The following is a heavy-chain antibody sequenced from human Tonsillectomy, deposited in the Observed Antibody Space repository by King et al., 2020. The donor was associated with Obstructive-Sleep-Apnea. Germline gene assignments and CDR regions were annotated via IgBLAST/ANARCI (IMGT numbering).Heavy chain of an antibody. V-gene: IGHV3-23*04. CDR2: ISGSGGST. D-gene: IGHD5-18*01. Sequence: VQLVESGGGLVQPGGSLRLSCAASGFTFSSYAMSWVRQAPGKGLEWVSAISGSGGSTYYADSVKGRFTISRDNSKNTLYLQMNSLRAEDTAVYYCAKDRVQLWFRSETDAFDIWGQGTMVTVAS. J-gene: IGHJ3*02. CDR1: GFTFSSYA. CDR3: AKDRVQLWFRSETDAFDI.